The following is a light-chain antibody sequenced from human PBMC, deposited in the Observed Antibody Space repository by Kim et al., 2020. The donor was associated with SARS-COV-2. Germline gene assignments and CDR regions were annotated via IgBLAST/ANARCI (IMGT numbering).Light chain of an antibody. CDR3: QQYGSSPYT. CDR2: GAS. Sequence: LSPGERATLSCRASQSVSSSYLAWYRQKPGQAPRLLIDGASSRATGIPDRFSGSGSGTDFTLTISRLEPEDFAVYYCQQYGSSPYTFGQGTKLEI. J-gene: IGKJ2*01. CDR1: QSVSSSY. V-gene: IGKV3-20*01.